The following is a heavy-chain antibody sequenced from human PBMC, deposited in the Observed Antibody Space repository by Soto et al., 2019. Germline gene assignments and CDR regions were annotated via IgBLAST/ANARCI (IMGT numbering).Heavy chain of an antibody. V-gene: IGHV3-30-3*01. Sequence: GGSLRLSCVASGVTFSSYALHWVRQAPGKGLEWVAVTSYDGSNKYYADSVEGRFTISRDNSKNTLYLQTSSLTTEDTAMYYCARDWETSATGLIDSWGQGTLVTVSS. CDR2: TSYDGSNK. CDR1: GVTFSSYA. J-gene: IGHJ4*02. CDR3: ARDWETSATGLIDS. D-gene: IGHD3-9*01.